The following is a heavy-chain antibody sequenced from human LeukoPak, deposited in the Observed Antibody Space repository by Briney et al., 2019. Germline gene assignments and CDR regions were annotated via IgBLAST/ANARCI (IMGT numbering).Heavy chain of an antibody. CDR1: GGSISSGGYY. CDR2: IYYSGST. Sequence: SQTLSLTCTVSGGSISSGGYYWSWIRQPPGKGLEWIGYIYYSGSTNYNPSLKSRVTISVDTSKNQFSLKLSSVTAADTAVYYCARFRYSSGWYAGGYFDYWGQGTLVTVSS. CDR3: ARFRYSSGWYAGGYFDY. V-gene: IGHV4-61*08. J-gene: IGHJ4*02. D-gene: IGHD6-19*01.